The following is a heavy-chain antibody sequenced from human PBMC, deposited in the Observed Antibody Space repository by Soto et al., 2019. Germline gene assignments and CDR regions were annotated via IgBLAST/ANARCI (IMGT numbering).Heavy chain of an antibody. CDR1: GASISGFY. CDR2: IYATGTT. J-gene: IGHJ5*02. Sequence: PSETLSLTCTVSGASISGFYWSWIRKSAGKGLEWIGRIYATGTTDYNPSLKSRVMMSVDTSKKQFSLKLRSVTAADTAVYYFVRDGTKTLRDWFDPWGQGISVTVPQ. V-gene: IGHV4-4*07. D-gene: IGHD1-1*01. CDR3: VRDGTKTLRDWFDP.